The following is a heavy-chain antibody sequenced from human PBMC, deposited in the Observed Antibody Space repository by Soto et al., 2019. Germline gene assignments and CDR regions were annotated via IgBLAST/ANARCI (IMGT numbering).Heavy chain of an antibody. D-gene: IGHD3-3*01. V-gene: IGHV3-23*01. Sequence: GGSLRLSCAASGFTFRNYAMSWVRQAPGKGLEWVSVITGSGGSTYYADSVKGRFTISRDNSKNTLYLQMSSLRAGDTAVYYCIQRGSYEHWGQGTLVTVSS. CDR2: ITGSGGST. CDR3: IQRGSYEH. CDR1: GFTFRNYA. J-gene: IGHJ4*02.